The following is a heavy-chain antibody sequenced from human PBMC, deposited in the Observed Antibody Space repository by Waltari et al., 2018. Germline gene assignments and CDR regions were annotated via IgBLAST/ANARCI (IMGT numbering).Heavy chain of an antibody. CDR2: FDPEDGET. CDR1: GYTLTELS. J-gene: IGHJ3*02. CDR3: ATMGTVTGEHDAFDI. Sequence: HVQLVQSGAEVKKPGASVKVSCKVSGYTLTELSRHWVRQAPGKGLEWMGGFDPEDGETIYAQKFQGRVTMTEDTSTDTAYMELSSLRSEDMAVYYCATMGTVTGEHDAFDIWGQGTMVTVSS. D-gene: IGHD4-17*01. V-gene: IGHV1-24*01.